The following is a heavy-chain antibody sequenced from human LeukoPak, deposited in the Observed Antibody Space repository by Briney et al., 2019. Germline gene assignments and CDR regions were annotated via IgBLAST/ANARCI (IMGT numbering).Heavy chain of an antibody. J-gene: IGHJ4*02. CDR1: GFTFSSYG. CDR3: AKDQESEEIAAAGTADY. CDR2: ISYDGSNK. D-gene: IGHD6-13*01. V-gene: IGHV3-30*18. Sequence: RGSLRLPCAASGFTFSSYGMHWVRQAPGKGLKWVALISYDGSNKYYADSVKGRFTISRDNSKNTLYLQMNSLRAEVTAVYYCAKDQESEEIAAAGTADYWGQGTLVTVSS.